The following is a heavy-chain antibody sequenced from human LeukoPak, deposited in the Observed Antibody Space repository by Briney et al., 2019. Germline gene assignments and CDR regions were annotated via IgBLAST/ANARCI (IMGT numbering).Heavy chain of an antibody. J-gene: IGHJ3*02. D-gene: IGHD6-19*01. Sequence: GGSLRLSCAASGFTFSSYGMHWVRQAPGEGLEWVAYIYSDAINTKYADSVKGRFTISRDNSKNTLYLQMNSLRAEDTAVYYCAKDRAVAVDAFDIWGQGTMVTVSS. CDR3: AKDRAVAVDAFDI. V-gene: IGHV3-30*02. CDR1: GFTFSSYG. CDR2: IYSDAINT.